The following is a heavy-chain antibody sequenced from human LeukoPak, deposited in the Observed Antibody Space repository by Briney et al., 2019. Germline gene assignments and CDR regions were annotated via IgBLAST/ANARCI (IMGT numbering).Heavy chain of an antibody. J-gene: IGHJ4*02. CDR1: GYTFTNYD. CDR2: MNPNSGNT. D-gene: IGHD5-12*01. Sequence: ASVKVSCKASGYTFTNYDINWVRQATGQGLEWMGWMNPNSGNTGYAQKFQGGVTITRNTSISTAYMELSSLRSEDTAVYYCARRKYSAYDLFDYWGQGTLVTVSS. V-gene: IGHV1-8*03. CDR3: ARRKYSAYDLFDY.